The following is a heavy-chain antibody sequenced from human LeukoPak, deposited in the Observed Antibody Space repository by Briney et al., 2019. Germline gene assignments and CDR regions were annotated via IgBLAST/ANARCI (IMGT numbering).Heavy chain of an antibody. CDR1: GGSINNYA. CDR3: ARDQSIAARLEWFDP. Sequence: GASVKVSCKASGGSINNYAITWVRQAPGQGLEWMGWISAYNGNTNYAQKLQGRVTMTTDTSTSTAYMELRSLRSDDTAVYYCARDQSIAARLEWFDPWGQGTLVTVSS. J-gene: IGHJ5*02. D-gene: IGHD6-6*01. V-gene: IGHV1-18*01. CDR2: ISAYNGNT.